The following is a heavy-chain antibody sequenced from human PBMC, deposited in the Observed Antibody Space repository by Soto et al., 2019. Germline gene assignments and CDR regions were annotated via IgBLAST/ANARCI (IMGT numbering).Heavy chain of an antibody. CDR3: ARGRTVKNWFDP. CDR2: IYYSGST. V-gene: IGHV4-31*03. D-gene: IGHD2-21*02. Sequence: SETLSLTFTLSGGSISSGGYYWSWIRQHPGKGLEWIGYIYYSGSTYYNPSLKSRVTISVDTSKNQFSLKLSSVTAADTAVYYCARGRTVKNWFDPWGQGTLVTVSS. CDR1: GGSISSGGYY. J-gene: IGHJ5*02.